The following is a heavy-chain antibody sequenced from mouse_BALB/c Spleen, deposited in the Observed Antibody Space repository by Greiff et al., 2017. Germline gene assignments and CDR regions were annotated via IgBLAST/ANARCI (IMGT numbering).Heavy chain of an antibody. D-gene: IGHD1-1*01. V-gene: IGHV5-4*02. Sequence: EVQLVESGGGLVKPGGSLKLSCAASGFTFSDYYMYWVRQTPEKRLEWVATISDGGSYTYYPDSVKGRFTISRDNAKNNLYLQMSSLKSEDTAMYYCARDEDYALDYWGQGTTLTVSS. CDR1: GFTFSDYY. J-gene: IGHJ2*01. CDR2: ISDGGSYT. CDR3: ARDEDYALDY.